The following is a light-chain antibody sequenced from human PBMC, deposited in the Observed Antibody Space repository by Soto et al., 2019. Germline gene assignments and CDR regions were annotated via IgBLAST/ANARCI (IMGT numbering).Light chain of an antibody. CDR1: QSVSSSY. Sequence: EIVLTQSPGTLSLSPGERDTISCRASQSVSSSYLAWYQQKPGQAPRLLIYGASSRATGIPDRFSGSGSGTDFTLTISRLEPEDFAVYYCQQYGSSRRTFGQGTKV. V-gene: IGKV3-20*01. CDR2: GAS. J-gene: IGKJ1*01. CDR3: QQYGSSRRT.